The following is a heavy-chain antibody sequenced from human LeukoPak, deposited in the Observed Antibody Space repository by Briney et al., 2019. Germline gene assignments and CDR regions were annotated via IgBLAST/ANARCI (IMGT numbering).Heavy chain of an antibody. V-gene: IGHV3-7*05. CDR3: AGDGGGDIVVAFAFDI. Sequence: PGGSLRLSCAASGFTFSNYWMSWVCQAPGKGLEWVAHINQDGSEKYYVDSVKGRFTISRDNAKNSLYLQMNSLRAEDTAVYYCAGDGGGDIVVAFAFDIWGQGTMVTVSS. CDR1: GFTFSNYW. D-gene: IGHD2-15*01. J-gene: IGHJ3*02. CDR2: INQDGSEK.